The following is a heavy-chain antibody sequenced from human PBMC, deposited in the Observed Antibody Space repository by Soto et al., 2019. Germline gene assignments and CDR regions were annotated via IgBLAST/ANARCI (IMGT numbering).Heavy chain of an antibody. V-gene: IGHV5-51*03. Sequence: PRESLKISCKGSGYSFTSYWIGWVRQMPGKGLEWMGIIYPGDSDTRYSPSFQGQVTISADKSISTAYLKWSSLKASDPAIYYCARRQYCTNGVCSPGFDYWGQGTLVTVSS. D-gene: IGHD2-8*01. CDR3: ARRQYCTNGVCSPGFDY. CDR1: GYSFTSYW. J-gene: IGHJ4*02. CDR2: IYPGDSDT.